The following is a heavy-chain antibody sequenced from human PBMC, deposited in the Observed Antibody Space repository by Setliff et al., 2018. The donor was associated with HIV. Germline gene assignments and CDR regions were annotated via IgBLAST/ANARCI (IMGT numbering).Heavy chain of an antibody. CDR3: ARVQMAYAAFDI. CDR2: IYFTGSS. V-gene: IGHV4-28*03. D-gene: IGHD4-17*01. Sequence: SETLSLTCVVAGYSISSSYWWGWIRQPPGKGLEWIGSIYFTGSSDNNPSLKSRVTLSVDTSKHQFSLKLSSVTAADTAVYYCARVQMAYAAFDIWGQGTMVTVSS. J-gene: IGHJ3*02. CDR1: GYSISSSYW.